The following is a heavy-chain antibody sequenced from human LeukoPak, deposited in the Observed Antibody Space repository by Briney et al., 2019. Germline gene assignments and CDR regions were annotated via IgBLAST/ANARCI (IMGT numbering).Heavy chain of an antibody. V-gene: IGHV4-34*01. CDR1: GGSFSGYY. CDR3: ASWRIAARDFDY. CDR2: INHSGST. J-gene: IGHJ4*02. Sequence: PSETLSLTCAAYGGSFSGYYWSWIRQPPGKGLEWIGEINHSGSTNYNPSLKSRVTISVDTSKNQFSLKLSSVTAADTAVYYCASWRIAARDFDYWGQGTLVTVSS. D-gene: IGHD6-13*01.